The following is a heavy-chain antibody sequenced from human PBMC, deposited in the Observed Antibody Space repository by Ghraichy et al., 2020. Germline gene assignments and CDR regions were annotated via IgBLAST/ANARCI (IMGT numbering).Heavy chain of an antibody. D-gene: IGHD1-26*01. CDR2: INSST. CDR1: GFTVSNNY. CDR3: VKETSRSYGDY. J-gene: IGHJ4*02. Sequence: GGSLRLSCAASGFTVSNNYMSWVRQAPGKGLEWVSAINSSTYYADSVKGRFTISRDNSKNTLYLQMNSLRAEDTAVYYCVKETSRSYGDYWGQGTLVTVSS. V-gene: IGHV3-53*01.